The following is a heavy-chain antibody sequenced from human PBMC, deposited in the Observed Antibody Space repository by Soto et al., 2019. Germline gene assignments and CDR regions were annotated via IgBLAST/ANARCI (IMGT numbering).Heavy chain of an antibody. Sequence: VGSLRLSCAASGFTVSSNYMSWVSQAPGKGLEWVSVIYSGGSTYYADSVKGRFTISRDNSKNTLYLQMNSLRAEDTAVYYCARDTGPPDYYYGMDVWGQGTTVTVSS. D-gene: IGHD3-10*01. CDR1: GFTVSSNY. J-gene: IGHJ6*02. V-gene: IGHV3-53*01. CDR3: ARDTGPPDYYYGMDV. CDR2: IYSGGST.